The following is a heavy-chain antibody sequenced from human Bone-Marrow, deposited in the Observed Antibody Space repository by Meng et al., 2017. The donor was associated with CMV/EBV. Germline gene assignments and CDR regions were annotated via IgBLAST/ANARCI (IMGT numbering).Heavy chain of an antibody. Sequence: SETLSLTCTVSGGSISSYYGSCIRQPPGKGLEWIGYIYYSGSTNYNPSLKSRVTISVDTSKNQFSLKLSSVTAADTAVYYCAGSSSWYYYGMDVWGQGSTVTVSS. CDR1: GGSISSYY. D-gene: IGHD6-13*01. J-gene: IGHJ6*01. CDR2: IYYSGST. CDR3: AGSSSWYYYGMDV. V-gene: IGHV4-59*01.